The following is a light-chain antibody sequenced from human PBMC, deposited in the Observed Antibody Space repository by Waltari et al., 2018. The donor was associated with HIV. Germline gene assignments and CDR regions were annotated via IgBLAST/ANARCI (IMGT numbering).Light chain of an antibody. CDR1: QSVGSK. V-gene: IGKV3-15*01. Sequence: EIVVTRSPDTLSVSPGQRATLSCRTSQSVGSKFAWYQQKPGQAPRLLIYSASTRATGIPARFSGSGSGTEFTLTISSLQSEDFGSYYCQQYSDWPPWAFGQGTKVEI. CDR2: SAS. J-gene: IGKJ1*01. CDR3: QQYSDWPPWA.